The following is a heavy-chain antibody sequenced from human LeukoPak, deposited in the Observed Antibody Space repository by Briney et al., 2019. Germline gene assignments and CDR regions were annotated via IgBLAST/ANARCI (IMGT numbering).Heavy chain of an antibody. CDR2: IYHSGST. V-gene: IGHV4-30-2*01. J-gene: IGHJ4*02. CDR1: GGSISSGGYS. CDR3: ARADPNRYSGSYYSYYFDY. Sequence: TLSLTCAVSGGSISSGGYSWSWIRQPPGKGLEWIGYIYHSGSTYYNPSLKSRVTISVDRSKNQFSLKLSSVTAADTAVYYCARADPNRYSGSYYSYYFDYWGQGTLVTVSS. D-gene: IGHD1-26*01.